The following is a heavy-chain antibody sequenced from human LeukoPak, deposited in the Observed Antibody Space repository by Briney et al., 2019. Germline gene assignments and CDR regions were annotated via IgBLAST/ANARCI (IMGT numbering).Heavy chain of an antibody. J-gene: IGHJ4*02. CDR3: AKNRGTGLAFYDY. D-gene: IGHD3-3*02. CDR1: GFSFSSYA. CDR2: ISGGGYYI. V-gene: IGHV3-23*01. Sequence: PGGSLRLSCAASGFSFSSYAMTWVRQAPGRGLEWVSAISGGGYYIYYADSVRGRFTTSRDNSKNTLYLQMTNLRAEDTGLYYCAKNRGTGLAFYDYWGQGTQVSVSS.